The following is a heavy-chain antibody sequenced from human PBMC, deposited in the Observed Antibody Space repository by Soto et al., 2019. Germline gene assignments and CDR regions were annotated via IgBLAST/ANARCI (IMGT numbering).Heavy chain of an antibody. CDR2: IKSITDGGTT. V-gene: IGHV3-15*01. CDR3: TTDSEHIVVVPATFGMDV. J-gene: IGHJ6*02. Sequence: GGSLRLSCAASGITFSNAWMTWVRQAPGKGLEWVGRIKSITDGGTTDYAAPVKGRFTISRDDSKDTLYLQMNNLRTEDTAVYHCTTDSEHIVVVPATFGMDVWGQGTTVTVSS. CDR1: GITFSNAW. D-gene: IGHD2-2*01.